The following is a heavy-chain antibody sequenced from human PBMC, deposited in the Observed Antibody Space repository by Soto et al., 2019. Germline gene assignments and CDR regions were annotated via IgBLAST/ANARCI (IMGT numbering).Heavy chain of an antibody. J-gene: IGHJ1*01. V-gene: IGHV3-33*01. CDR3: ASVATGDTSPLLFKS. Sequence: QVHLVESGGGVVQPGRSLRLSCAASGFTFSYYGMHWVRQAPGQGLEWVAFLWFDGSREFYRDSVKGRFSISRDNSNNPLYLQMNSLRAEDTALYYCASVATGDTSPLLFKSWGQGTLVTVSS. CDR1: GFTFSYYG. D-gene: IGHD2-21*02. CDR2: LWFDGSRE.